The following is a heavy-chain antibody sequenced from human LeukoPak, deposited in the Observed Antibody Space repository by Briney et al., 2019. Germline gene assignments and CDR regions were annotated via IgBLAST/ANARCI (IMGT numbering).Heavy chain of an antibody. Sequence: GGSLRLSCAASGFTFDDYAMHWVRQAPGKGLEWVSGINWNGGSTGYADSVKGRFTISRDNAKNSLYLQMNSLRAEDTALYYCARDARYYYDSSGYYYEGFFDYWGQGTLVTVSS. V-gene: IGHV3-20*04. D-gene: IGHD3-22*01. CDR1: GFTFDDYA. CDR3: ARDARYYYDSSGYYYEGFFDY. J-gene: IGHJ4*02. CDR2: INWNGGST.